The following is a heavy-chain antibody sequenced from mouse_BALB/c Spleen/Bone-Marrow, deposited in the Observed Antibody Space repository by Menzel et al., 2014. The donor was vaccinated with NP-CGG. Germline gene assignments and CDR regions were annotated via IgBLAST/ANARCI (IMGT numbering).Heavy chain of an antibody. D-gene: IGHD2-3*01. J-gene: IGHJ2*01. CDR3: TRTYEYFDY. CDR2: IYPSDNYT. Sequence: QVQLQQSGAELVRPGASVKLSCKTSGYTFTSYWINWVKQRPGQGLEWIGNIYPSDNYTNYNQKFKDKATLTVDISSTTAYMQLSSPTSEGSAVYYCTRTYEYFDYWGQGTTLTVSS. V-gene: IGHV1-69*02. CDR1: GYTFTSYW.